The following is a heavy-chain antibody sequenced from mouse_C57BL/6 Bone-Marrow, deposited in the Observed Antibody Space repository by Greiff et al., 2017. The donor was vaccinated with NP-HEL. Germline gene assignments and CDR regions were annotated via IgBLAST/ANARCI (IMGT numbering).Heavy chain of an antibody. D-gene: IGHD4-1*01. CDR3: ARLTGKRYAMDY. CDR1: GFTFSSYA. CDR2: ISDGGSYT. V-gene: IGHV5-4*01. J-gene: IGHJ4*01. Sequence: VPLVASGGGLVKPGGSLKLSCAASGFTFSSYAMSLVRQTPVKWLEWVATISDGGSYTYYPDNVKGRFTISRDNAKNNLYLQMSHLKSEDTAMYYCARLTGKRYAMDYWGQGTSVTVSS.